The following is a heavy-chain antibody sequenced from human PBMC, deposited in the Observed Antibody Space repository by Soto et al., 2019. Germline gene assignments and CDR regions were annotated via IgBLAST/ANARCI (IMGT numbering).Heavy chain of an antibody. D-gene: IGHD2-21*02. CDR2: ISNDGSDT. Sequence: QVQLVESGGGVVQPGRSLRLSCAASGFTFSTYGMHWVRQAPGKGLEWVAVISNDGSDTYYADSVKGRFTISRDNSKNTMYVQMNSLSAEDTAVYYCARAGLMGVTNLAAVWGQGTLVTVSS. V-gene: IGHV3-30*03. CDR3: ARAGLMGVTNLAAV. J-gene: IGHJ4*02. CDR1: GFTFSTYG.